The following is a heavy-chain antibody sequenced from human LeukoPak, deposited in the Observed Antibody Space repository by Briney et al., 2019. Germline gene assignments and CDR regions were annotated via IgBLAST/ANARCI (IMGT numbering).Heavy chain of an antibody. V-gene: IGHV1-69*06. D-gene: IGHD3-9*01. Sequence: SVRVSCKASGGTFSSYAISWVRQAPGQGREWMGGIIPSVGTANYAQKFQGRVTITADKSTSTAYMELSSLRSEDTAVYYCARARGGDDILTLDYWGQGTLVTVSS. CDR3: ARARGGDDILTLDY. CDR1: GGTFSSYA. CDR2: IIPSVGTA. J-gene: IGHJ4*02.